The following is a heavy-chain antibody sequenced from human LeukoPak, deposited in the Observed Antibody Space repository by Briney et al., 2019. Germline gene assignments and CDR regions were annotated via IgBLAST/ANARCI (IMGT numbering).Heavy chain of an antibody. CDR3: AKGLGSYGYGAWDY. V-gene: IGHV3-30*02. D-gene: IGHD5-18*01. CDR1: GFTFSSYG. J-gene: IGHJ4*02. CDR2: IRYDGSNK. Sequence: GGSLRLSCAASGFTFSSYGMHWVRQAPGKGLEWVAFIRYDGSNKYYADSVKGRFTISRDDSKNTLYLQMNSLRAEDTAVYYCAKGLGSYGYGAWDYWGQGTLVTVSS.